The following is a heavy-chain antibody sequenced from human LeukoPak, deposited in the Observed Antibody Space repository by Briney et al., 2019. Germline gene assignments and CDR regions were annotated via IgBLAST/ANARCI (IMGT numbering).Heavy chain of an antibody. CDR1: GVSMSSYY. Sequence: SETLSLTYTVSGVSMSSYYWSWIRQPPGKGLEWIAYIYYSGSTNYNPSLKSRVTVSVDTSKNQFSLKLSSVTAADTAVYYCARSKYYYGPYYFDYWGQGTLVTVSS. J-gene: IGHJ4*02. D-gene: IGHD3-10*01. V-gene: IGHV4-59*01. CDR3: ARSKYYYGPYYFDY. CDR2: IYYSGST.